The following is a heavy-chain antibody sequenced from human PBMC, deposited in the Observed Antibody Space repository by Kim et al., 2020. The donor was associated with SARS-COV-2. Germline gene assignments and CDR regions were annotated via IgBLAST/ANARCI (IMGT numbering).Heavy chain of an antibody. V-gene: IGHV3-30*04. Sequence: GRSLRLSCAASGFTFSSYAMHWVRQAPGKGLEWVAVISYDGSNKYYADSVKGRFTISRDNSKNTLYLQMNSLRAEDTAVYYCANAALGSYYYGMDVWGQGTTVTVSS. CDR2: ISYDGSNK. J-gene: IGHJ6*02. CDR1: GFTFSSYA. CDR3: ANAALGSYYYGMDV. D-gene: IGHD6-6*01.